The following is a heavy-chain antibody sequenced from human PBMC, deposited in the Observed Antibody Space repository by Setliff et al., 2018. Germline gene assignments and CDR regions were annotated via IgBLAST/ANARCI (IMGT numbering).Heavy chain of an antibody. Sequence: PSETLSLTCTVSGASISSGTYYWAWIRQPPGKGLEWIGRIHYRGTTYSNASLKSRVTISVDTSKDQFSLKLISMTAADTAVYYCARGRNVAARLLDSWGQGTLVTVSS. CDR3: ARGRNVAARLLDS. J-gene: IGHJ4*02. CDR2: IHYRGTT. V-gene: IGHV4-39*07. D-gene: IGHD6-6*01. CDR1: GASISSGTYY.